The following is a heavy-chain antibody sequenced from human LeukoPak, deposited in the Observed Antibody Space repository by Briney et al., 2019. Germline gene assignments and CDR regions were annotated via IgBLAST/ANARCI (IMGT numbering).Heavy chain of an antibody. Sequence: SETLSLTCTVSGGSIRSYYWSWIRQPPGKGLEWIGYIYYSGSTNYNPSLKSRVTISVFTSKNQFSLNLSSVTAADTAVYYCAGQGAGVPFDYWGRGTLVTVSS. V-gene: IGHV4-59*08. CDR3: AGQGAGVPFDY. CDR2: IYYSGST. CDR1: GGSIRSYY. D-gene: IGHD3-10*01. J-gene: IGHJ4*02.